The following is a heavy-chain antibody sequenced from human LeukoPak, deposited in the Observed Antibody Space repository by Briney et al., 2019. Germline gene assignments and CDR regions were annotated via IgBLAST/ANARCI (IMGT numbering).Heavy chain of an antibody. Sequence: GGSLRLSYAASGFTFSSYSMNWVRQAPGKGLEWVSYISSSSSTIYYADSVKGRFTISRDNAKNSLYLQMNSLRAEDTAVYYCARRELLWFGELPRGMDVWGQGTTVTVSS. CDR3: ARRELLWFGELPRGMDV. CDR2: ISSSSSTI. D-gene: IGHD3-10*01. CDR1: GFTFSSYS. V-gene: IGHV3-48*01. J-gene: IGHJ6*02.